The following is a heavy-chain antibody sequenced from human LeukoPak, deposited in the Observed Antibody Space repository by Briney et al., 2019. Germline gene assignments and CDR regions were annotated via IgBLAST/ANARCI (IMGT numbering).Heavy chain of an antibody. CDR2: MDYSGTT. V-gene: IGHV4-59*01. CDR1: GGSISSYY. J-gene: IGHJ4*02. Sequence: SETLSLTCTVSGGSISSYYWSWIRQPPGKGLEWIGYMDYSGTTNYNPSLKSRVTMSIDTSKNQFSLKLSSVTAADTAVYYCARVGSYSFDSWGQGTLVTVSS. D-gene: IGHD3-10*01. CDR3: ARVGSYSFDS.